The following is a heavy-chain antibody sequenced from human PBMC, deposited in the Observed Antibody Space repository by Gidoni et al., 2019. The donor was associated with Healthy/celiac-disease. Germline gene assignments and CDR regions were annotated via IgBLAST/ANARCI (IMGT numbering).Heavy chain of an antibody. D-gene: IGHD5-12*01. J-gene: IGHJ4*02. CDR1: GYTFTRYY. CDR3: ARERRDGYNIRIFDY. V-gene: IGHV1-46*01. CDR2: INPSGGST. Sequence: QVQLVQSGAEVKKPGASVKVSCKASGYTFTRYYMHWVRQAPGKGLEWMGIINPSGGSTSYAQKFQGRVTMTRDTSTSTVYMELSSLRSEDTAVYYCARERRDGYNIRIFDYWGQGTLVTVSS.